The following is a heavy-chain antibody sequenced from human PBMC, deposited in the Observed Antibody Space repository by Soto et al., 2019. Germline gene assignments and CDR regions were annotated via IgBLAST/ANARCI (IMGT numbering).Heavy chain of an antibody. Sequence: SVKVSCKASGGTFSSYTISWVRQAPGQGLEWMGRIIPILGIANYAQKFQGRVTITADKSTSTAYMELSSLRSEDTAVYYCARDHGSGRPRSHYYGMDVSGQGTTVTVSS. J-gene: IGHJ6*02. V-gene: IGHV1-69*04. D-gene: IGHD1-26*01. CDR3: ARDHGSGRPRSHYYGMDV. CDR1: GGTFSSYT. CDR2: IIPILGIA.